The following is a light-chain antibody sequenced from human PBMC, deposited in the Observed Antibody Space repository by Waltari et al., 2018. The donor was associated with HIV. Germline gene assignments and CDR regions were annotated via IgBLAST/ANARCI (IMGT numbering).Light chain of an antibody. CDR2: EVS. J-gene: IGLJ1*01. V-gene: IGLV2-11*01. Sequence: QSALTQPRSVSGSPGQSVTISCPGTSSDVGGYNAVSWYQQHPGKAPKLLIYEVSKWPSGVPDRFSGSKSGNTASLTISGLRADDEADYYCCSYGGTYNVFGTGTKVTIL. CDR1: SSDVGGYNA. CDR3: CSYGGTYNV.